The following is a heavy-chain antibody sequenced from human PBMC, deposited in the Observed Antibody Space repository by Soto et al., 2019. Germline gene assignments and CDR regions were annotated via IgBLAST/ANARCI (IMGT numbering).Heavy chain of an antibody. Sequence: GGPVKVSFKASGGSFSNYAFSWVRQAPGQGLEWMGAIIPMFGTPNYAQMFQGRVSITADESTNTAYMEVTSLRSDDSAVYFCARGATVTRDYFYGMDVWGQGTAVTVSS. J-gene: IGHJ6*02. CDR3: ARGATVTRDYFYGMDV. CDR1: GGSFSNYA. D-gene: IGHD4-4*01. V-gene: IGHV1-69*13. CDR2: IIPMFGTP.